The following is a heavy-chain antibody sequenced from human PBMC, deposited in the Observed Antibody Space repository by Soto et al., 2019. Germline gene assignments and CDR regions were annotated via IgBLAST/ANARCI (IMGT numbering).Heavy chain of an antibody. Sequence: QVRLQESVQGLVRPSQTLSLICTVSGTSIRHDNFYWSFILQRPGTGLEWLGYISYGGITFYNPSLESRLFMSVNPSNNKSSLNLKSVTAADTAMYYCARDLDEVVTGRGAFAVWGPGTLVTVSS. CDR3: ARDLDEVVTGRGAFAV. V-gene: IGHV4-31*03. CDR1: GTSIRHDNFY. D-gene: IGHD3-9*01. J-gene: IGHJ3*01. CDR2: ISYGGIT.